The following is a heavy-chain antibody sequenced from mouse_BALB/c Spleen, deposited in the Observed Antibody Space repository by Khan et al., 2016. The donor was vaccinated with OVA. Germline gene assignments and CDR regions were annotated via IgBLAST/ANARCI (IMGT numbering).Heavy chain of an antibody. CDR1: GFTFSTYG. CDR2: VSTGGSYT. V-gene: IGHV5-6*01. D-gene: IGHD1-1*01. Sequence: EVQGVESGGDLVKPGGSLKLSCAASGFTFSTYGMSWVRQTPDKRLAWVATVSTGGSYTYYPDSVKGRFTISRDNAKNTLYLQMSGLKSEDTAMFYGTRLAYYDESEGFAYWGQGTLVTVSA. J-gene: IGHJ3*01. CDR3: TRLAYYDESEGFAY.